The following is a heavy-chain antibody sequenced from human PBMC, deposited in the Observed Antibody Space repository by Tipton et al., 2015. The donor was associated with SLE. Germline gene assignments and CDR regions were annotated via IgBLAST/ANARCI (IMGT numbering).Heavy chain of an antibody. CDR2: IKEDGSEK. J-gene: IGHJ3*02. V-gene: IGHV3-7*01. D-gene: IGHD1-14*01. Sequence: GSLRLSCAASGFTFSSSWMNWVRLAPGKGLEWVANIKEDGSEKHYVDSVKDRLTISRDNAKNSLYLQMNSLRDEDTAVYYCAREEVFLDAFDIWGQGTMVTVSS. CDR1: GFTFSSSW. CDR3: AREEVFLDAFDI.